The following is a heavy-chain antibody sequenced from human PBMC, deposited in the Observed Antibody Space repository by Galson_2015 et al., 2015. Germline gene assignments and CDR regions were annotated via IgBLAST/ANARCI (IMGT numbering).Heavy chain of an antibody. CDR2: ISSSSSYI. V-gene: IGHV3-21*01. CDR3: ARGVYSSGWHAGEGNNWFDP. Sequence: SLRLSCAASGFTFSSYSMNWVRQAPGKGLEWVSSISSSSSYIYYADSVKGRFTISRDNAKNSLYLQMNSLRAEDTAVYYCARGVYSSGWHAGEGNNWFDPWGQGTLVTVSS. D-gene: IGHD6-19*01. CDR1: GFTFSSYS. J-gene: IGHJ5*02.